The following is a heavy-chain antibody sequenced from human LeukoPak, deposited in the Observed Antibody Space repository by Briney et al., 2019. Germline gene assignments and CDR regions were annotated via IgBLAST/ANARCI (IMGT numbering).Heavy chain of an antibody. CDR3: ARPSSDWPQPRPFDY. D-gene: IGHD6-13*01. Sequence: GGSLRLSCAASGFTFNSYWMHWVRQAPGEGLVWVSHINSDGSSTDYADSVKGRFTISRDNAKNSLYLQMNSLRAEDTAVYYCARPSSDWPQPRPFDYWGQGTLVTVSS. J-gene: IGHJ4*02. CDR1: GFTFNSYW. V-gene: IGHV3-74*01. CDR2: INSDGSST.